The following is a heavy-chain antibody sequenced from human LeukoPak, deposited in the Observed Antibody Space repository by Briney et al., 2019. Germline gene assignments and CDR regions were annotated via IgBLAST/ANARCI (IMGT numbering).Heavy chain of an antibody. V-gene: IGHV3-23*01. J-gene: IGHJ4*02. CDR1: GFTFSSYA. CDR2: ISGSGGST. Sequence: GGSLRLSCAASGFTFSSYAMSWVRQAPGKGLEWVSAISGSGGSTYYADSVKGRFTISRDNSKNTLYLQMNSLRAEDTAVYYCAKGGPVSNSDLRLGLSDYYFDYWGQGTLVTVSS. D-gene: IGHD3-16*01. CDR3: AKGGPVSNSDLRLGLSDYYFDY.